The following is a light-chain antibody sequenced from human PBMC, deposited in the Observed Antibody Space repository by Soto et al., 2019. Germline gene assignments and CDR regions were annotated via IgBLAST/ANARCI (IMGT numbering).Light chain of an antibody. Sequence: QSALTQPASVSGSPGQSITISCTGTSSDVGGYNFVSWYQQHLGKAPKLMIYEVTNRPSGVSSRFSGSKSGNTASLTISGLQTEDEVDYFCSSYTRQNTRVFGGGTKLTVL. CDR2: EVT. CDR1: SSDVGGYNF. CDR3: SSYTRQNTRV. V-gene: IGLV2-14*01. J-gene: IGLJ3*02.